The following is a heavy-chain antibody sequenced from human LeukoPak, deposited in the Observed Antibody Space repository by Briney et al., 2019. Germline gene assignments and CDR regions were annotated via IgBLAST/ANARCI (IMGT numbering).Heavy chain of an antibody. CDR1: GGSYSDYY. D-gene: IGHD3-10*01. Sequence: KPSETLSLTCGVYGGSYSDYYWSWIRQPPGKGLEWIGEINHSGITNYNPSLTSRVTMSVDTSKNQFSLLLTSVTAADTAVYYCARGYGSGSYNNFNQWGQGLLVAVSS. J-gene: IGHJ4*02. CDR3: ARGYGSGSYNNFNQ. CDR2: INHSGIT. V-gene: IGHV4-34*01.